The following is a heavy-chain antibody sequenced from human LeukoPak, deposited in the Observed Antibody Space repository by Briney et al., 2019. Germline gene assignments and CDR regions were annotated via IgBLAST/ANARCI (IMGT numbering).Heavy chain of an antibody. CDR3: ATLVGATGRDY. V-gene: IGHV4-59*08. CDR1: GGSISSYY. D-gene: IGHD1-26*01. J-gene: IGHJ4*02. Sequence: SETLSLTCTVSGGSISSYYWSWIRQPPGKGLEWIGYIYYSGSTNYNPSLKSRVTISVDTSKNQFSLKLSSVTAADTAVYYCATLVGATGRDYWGQGTLVTVSS. CDR2: IYYSGST.